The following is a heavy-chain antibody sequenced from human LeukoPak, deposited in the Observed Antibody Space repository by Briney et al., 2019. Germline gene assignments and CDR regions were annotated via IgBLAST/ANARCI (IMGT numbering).Heavy chain of an antibody. Sequence: SETLSLTCTVSGGSISSSSYYWGWIRQPPGKGLEWIGSIYYSGSTYYNPSLKSRVTISVDTSKNQFSLKLSSVTAADTAVYYCARDPQLGYCSGGSCFSQNWFDPWGQGTLVTVSS. J-gene: IGHJ5*02. CDR1: GGSISSSSYY. D-gene: IGHD2-15*01. V-gene: IGHV4-39*07. CDR3: ARDPQLGYCSGGSCFSQNWFDP. CDR2: IYYSGST.